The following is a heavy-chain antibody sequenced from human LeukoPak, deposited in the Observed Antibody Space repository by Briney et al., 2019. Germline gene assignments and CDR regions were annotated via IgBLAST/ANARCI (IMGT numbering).Heavy chain of an antibody. CDR2: IYYSGST. CDR1: GGSISSGGYY. J-gene: IGHJ4*02. CDR3: ARDSLTVGALDY. D-gene: IGHD1-26*01. Sequence: PSQTLSLTCTVSGGSISSGGYYWSWIRQHPGKGLEWIGYIYYSGSTYYNPSLKSRVTISVDTSKNQFSLKLSSVTAADTAVYYCARDSLTVGALDYWGQGTLVTVSS. V-gene: IGHV4-31*03.